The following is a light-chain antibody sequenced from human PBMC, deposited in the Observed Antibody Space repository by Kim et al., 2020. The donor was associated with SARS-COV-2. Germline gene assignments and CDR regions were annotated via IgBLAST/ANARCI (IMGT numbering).Light chain of an antibody. CDR3: AAWDDSLNGPV. J-gene: IGLJ2*01. V-gene: IGLV1-44*01. CDR1: SSNIGSNT. CDR2: SND. Sequence: QSVLTQPPSASATPGQRVTISCSGSSSNIGSNTVSWYQQLPGTAPQVLIYSNDQRSSGVPDRFSGSKSGTSASLAISGLQSEDEADYYCAAWDDSLNGPVFGGGTQLTVL.